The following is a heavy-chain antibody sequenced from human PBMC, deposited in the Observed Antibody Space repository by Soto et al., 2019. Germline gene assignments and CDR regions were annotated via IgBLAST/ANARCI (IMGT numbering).Heavy chain of an antibody. V-gene: IGHV3-53*02. CDR3: ARDRVASSGWYYFDY. Sequence: EVQLVETGGGLIQPGGSLRLSCAASGFTVRSNYMSWVRQAPGKGLEWVSIIYSGGSTYYADSVKGRFTISRDHSKNTMDLQMNSLRAEDTAVYYCARDRVASSGWYYFDYWGQGTLVAVSS. J-gene: IGHJ4*02. D-gene: IGHD6-19*01. CDR1: GFTVRSNY. CDR2: IYSGGST.